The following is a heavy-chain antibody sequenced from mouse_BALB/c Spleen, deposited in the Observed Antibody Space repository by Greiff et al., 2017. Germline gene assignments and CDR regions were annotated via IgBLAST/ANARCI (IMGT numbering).Heavy chain of an antibody. CDR3: ASAYYGTPMDY. CDR1: GFNIKDTY. CDR2: IDPANGNT. D-gene: IGHD2-10*01. Sequence: AQLKESGAELVKPGASVKLSSTASGFNIKDTYMHWVKQRPEQGLEWIGRIDPANGNTKYDPKFQGKATITADTSSNTAYLQLSSLTSEDTAVYYCASAYYGTPMDYWGQGTSVTVSS. J-gene: IGHJ4*01. V-gene: IGHV14-3*02.